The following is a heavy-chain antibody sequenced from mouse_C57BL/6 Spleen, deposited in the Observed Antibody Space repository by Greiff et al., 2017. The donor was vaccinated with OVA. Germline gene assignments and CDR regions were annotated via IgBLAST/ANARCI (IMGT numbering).Heavy chain of an antibody. V-gene: IGHV2-9*01. CDR3: AKHEDLTMGDAMDY. CDR2: ICGGGST. CDR1: GFSLTSYG. D-gene: IGHD4-1*01. Sequence: VQLVESGPGLVAPSQSLSISCTVSGFSLTSYGVDWVRQPPEKGLEWLGVICGGGSTNYNSALMSRRSISKDNSKSKVFLKMNSLQTDDTAMYYCAKHEDLTMGDAMDYWGQGTSVTVSS. J-gene: IGHJ4*01.